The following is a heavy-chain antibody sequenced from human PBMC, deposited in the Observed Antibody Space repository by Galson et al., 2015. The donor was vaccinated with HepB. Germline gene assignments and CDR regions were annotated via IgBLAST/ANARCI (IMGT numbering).Heavy chain of an antibody. CDR2: IVPIFGTA. D-gene: IGHD5-24*01. Sequence: SVKVSCKASGATFSSHAISWVRQAPGLGLQWMGGIVPIFGTANYAQKFQGRVTITADKSTSTVYMEVRSLSFEDTAVYYCTRAAGEMATIKEGDLYSGMDVWGQGTTVTVSS. V-gene: IGHV1-69*06. J-gene: IGHJ6*02. CDR1: GATFSSHA. CDR3: TRAAGEMATIKEGDLYSGMDV.